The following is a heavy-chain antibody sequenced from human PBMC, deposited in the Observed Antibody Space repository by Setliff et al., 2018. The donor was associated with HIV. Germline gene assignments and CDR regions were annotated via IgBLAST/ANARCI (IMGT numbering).Heavy chain of an antibody. CDR3: ARKFRPGHGVDV. V-gene: IGHV3-7*01. J-gene: IGHJ6*02. CDR1: RFTFNDYW. D-gene: IGHD3-10*01. Sequence: PGGSLRLSCVASRFTFNDYWMSWVRQAPGKGLEWVANIDRDGSETNYVDSVKGRFTIFRDNAKSSMYLQMNSLRAEETAIYYCARKFRPGHGVDVWGQGTTVTVSS. CDR2: IDRDGSET.